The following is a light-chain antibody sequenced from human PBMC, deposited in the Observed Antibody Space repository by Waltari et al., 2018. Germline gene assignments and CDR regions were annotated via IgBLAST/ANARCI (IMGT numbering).Light chain of an antibody. Sequence: QSALTQPASVSGSPGQSITISCTGASRCVGSQGRVSWYQQNPGRAPKPVIYEVSKRPSGISKRFSGSKSGNTAYLTISGLQAEDEADYYCCVNGVTKTYVFGSGTKVTVL. CDR3: CVNGVTKTYV. CDR2: EVS. V-gene: IGLV2-23*02. J-gene: IGLJ1*01. CDR1: SRCVGSQGR.